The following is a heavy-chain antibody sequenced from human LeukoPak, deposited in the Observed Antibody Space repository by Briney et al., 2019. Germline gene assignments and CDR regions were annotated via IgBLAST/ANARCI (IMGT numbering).Heavy chain of an antibody. CDR3: AKDRSRRHVGPLRY. Sequence: PGGSLRLSCAASGFTFSSYGMHWVRQAPGKGLEGVAVISYDGSNKHYADSVKGRFTISIDNSKNTLYLQMNSLRAEDTAVYYCAKDRSRRHVGPLRYWGQGPLVRVSS. D-gene: IGHD3-10*01. J-gene: IGHJ1*01. CDR1: GFTFSSYG. V-gene: IGHV3-30*18. CDR2: ISYDGSNK.